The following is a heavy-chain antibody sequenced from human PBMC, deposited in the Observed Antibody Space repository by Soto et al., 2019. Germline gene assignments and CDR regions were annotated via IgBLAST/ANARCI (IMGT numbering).Heavy chain of an antibody. CDR3: TRIAYNYGPGDY. CDR2: SRNKANSFST. D-gene: IGHD2-21*01. V-gene: IGHV3-72*01. Sequence: PGGSLGLSCEVSGFTFSDHYMDWVRQAPGKGLEWVGRSRNKANSFSTAYAPSVKGRFTISRDDSKSSLYLQMNSLKTDDTAVYYCTRIAYNYGPGDYWGQGTLVTVSS. CDR1: GFTFSDHY. J-gene: IGHJ4*02.